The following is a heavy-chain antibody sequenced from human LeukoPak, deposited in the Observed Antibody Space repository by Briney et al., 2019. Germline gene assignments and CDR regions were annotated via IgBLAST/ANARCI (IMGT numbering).Heavy chain of an antibody. Sequence: PGGSQRLSCAASGFTFSDYYMSWIRQARGKGLEWVSYISSSGGTIYYADSVKGRFTISRDNAKNSLYLQMNSLSAEDTAVYYCARVSPAYGYAFDIWGQGTMVTVSS. D-gene: IGHD4-17*01. CDR1: GFTFSDYY. V-gene: IGHV3-11*01. CDR3: ARVSPAYGYAFDI. J-gene: IGHJ3*02. CDR2: ISSSGGTI.